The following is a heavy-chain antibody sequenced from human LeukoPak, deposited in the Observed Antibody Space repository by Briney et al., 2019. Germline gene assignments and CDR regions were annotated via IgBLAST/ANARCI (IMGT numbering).Heavy chain of an antibody. CDR2: ISPNSGGR. D-gene: IGHD4-17*01. V-gene: IGHV1-2*02. CDR1: GYTFTCYY. Sequence: ASVKVSYKASGYTFTCYYRRWVRQAPGQGLEWMGWISPNSGGRNYAQKFQGRVTMTRDTSVSTAHMELSNVRSDDTAVYYCAIGTTVTTPFDSWGQGTLVTVSS. CDR3: AIGTTVTTPFDS. J-gene: IGHJ4*02.